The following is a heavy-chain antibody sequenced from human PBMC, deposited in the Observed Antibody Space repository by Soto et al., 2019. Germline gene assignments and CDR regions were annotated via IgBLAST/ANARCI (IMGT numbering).Heavy chain of an antibody. J-gene: IGHJ6*02. CDR1: TFDLSHYA. Sequence: QLVQSGGGVVQPGGSLRLTCAASTFDLSHYAIHWVRQAPGKGLEWVALLSFDGSEKFFIDSVKGRFTISRDSSNNTVFLQMNNLRGDETAVYLCARDHTMTVSARRHNFVSTGQDEYTHYYDMDVWGLGATVAVSS. D-gene: IGHD3-22*01. CDR3: ARDHTMTVSARRHNFVSTGQDEYTHYYDMDV. CDR2: LSFDGSEK. V-gene: IGHV3-30*04.